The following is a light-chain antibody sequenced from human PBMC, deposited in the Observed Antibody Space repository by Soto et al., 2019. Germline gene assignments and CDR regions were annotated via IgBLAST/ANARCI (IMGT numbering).Light chain of an antibody. Sequence: QSALTQPASVSGSPRQSITISCTGTNSDVGSYNLVSWFQQHPGKAPKLVIYEVTKRPSGVSDRFSGSKSGNTASLTISGLQAEDEADYYCCSFTSSNTHVFGAGTKVTVL. V-gene: IGLV2-23*02. CDR1: NSDVGSYNL. J-gene: IGLJ1*01. CDR2: EVT. CDR3: CSFTSSNTHV.